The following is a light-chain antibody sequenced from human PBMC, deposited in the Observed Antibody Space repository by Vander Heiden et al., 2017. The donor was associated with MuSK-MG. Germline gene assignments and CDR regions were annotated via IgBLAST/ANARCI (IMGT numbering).Light chain of an antibody. Sequence: QSVLTQPPSAPGTPGQRVTIPCSGSSSNSGSNTVNWYQQLPGTAPKLRIYSNNQRPSGVPDRFSGSKSGTSASLAISGLQSEDEADYYCAAWDDSLNGWVFGGGTKLTVL. V-gene: IGLV1-44*01. J-gene: IGLJ3*02. CDR1: SSNSGSNT. CDR3: AAWDDSLNGWV. CDR2: SNN.